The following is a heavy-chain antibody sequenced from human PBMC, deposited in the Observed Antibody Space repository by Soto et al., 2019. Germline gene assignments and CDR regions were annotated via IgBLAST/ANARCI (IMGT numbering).Heavy chain of an antibody. CDR1: GVTFSSYA. CDR2: IIPIFGTA. CDR3: ARGAAHTMVRGTNYYYYGMDV. V-gene: IGHV1-69*13. D-gene: IGHD3-10*01. Sequence: GASVKVSCKASGVTFSSYAISWVRQAPGQGLEWMGGIIPIFGTANYAQKFQGRVTITADESTSTAYMELSSLRSEDTAVYYCARGAAHTMVRGTNYYYYGMDVWGQGTTVTVSS. J-gene: IGHJ6*02.